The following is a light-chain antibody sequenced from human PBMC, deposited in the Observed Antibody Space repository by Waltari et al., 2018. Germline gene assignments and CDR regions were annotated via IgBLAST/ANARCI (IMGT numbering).Light chain of an antibody. CDR3: GTWDNSLSGGV. CDR1: SSNIGNHF. CDR2: DND. V-gene: IGLV1-51*01. Sequence: QSVLTQPPSVSAAPGQKVPISCSGSSSNIGNHFVSWYQQLPGQAPQRLIYDNDKRPSGIPDRFSGSKSGTSATLGITGLQAGDEADYYCGTWDNSLSGGVFGGGTKVTVL. J-gene: IGLJ3*02.